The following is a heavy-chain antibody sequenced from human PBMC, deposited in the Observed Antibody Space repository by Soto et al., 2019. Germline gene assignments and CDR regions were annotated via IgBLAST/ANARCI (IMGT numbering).Heavy chain of an antibody. CDR2: VYYSGST. CDR3: ATSYHDYGVPRHFDY. CDR1: GGSISSGDYY. Sequence: SETLSLTCTVSGGSISSGDYYWSWIRQPPGKGLEWIGYVYYSGSTYYNPSLKSRVTISVDTSKNQFSLKLSSVTAADTAVYYCATSYHDYGVPRHFDYWGQGTLVTVS. D-gene: IGHD4-17*01. J-gene: IGHJ4*02. V-gene: IGHV4-30-4*01.